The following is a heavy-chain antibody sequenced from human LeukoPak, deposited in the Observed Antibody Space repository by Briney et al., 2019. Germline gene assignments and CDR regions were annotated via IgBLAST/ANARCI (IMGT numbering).Heavy chain of an antibody. CDR3: ARDRVTMVRGVIEHNWFDP. D-gene: IGHD3-10*01. V-gene: IGHV4-4*07. Sequence: PSETPSLTCTVSGGSISSYYWSWIRQPAGKGLEWIGRIYTSGSTNYNPSLKSRVTMSVDTSKNQFSLKLSSVTAADTAVYYCARDRVTMVRGVIEHNWFDPWGQGTLVTVSS. CDR2: IYTSGST. J-gene: IGHJ5*02. CDR1: GGSISSYY.